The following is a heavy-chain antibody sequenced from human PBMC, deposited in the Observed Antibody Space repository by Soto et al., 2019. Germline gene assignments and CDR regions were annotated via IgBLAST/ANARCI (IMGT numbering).Heavy chain of an antibody. V-gene: IGHV3-9*01. CDR3: ARDVWSRASGPPDS. J-gene: IGHJ4*02. Sequence: GWSLRLSCAASVFTFEDYAMHWVRQAPGKGLEWVTGISWNSDTIGYADSVKGRFTISRDNAKNSLYLQMNSLRAEDTAFYYCARDVWSRASGPPDSWGQGTLVTVSS. D-gene: IGHD3-10*01. CDR2: ISWNSDTI. CDR1: VFTFEDYA.